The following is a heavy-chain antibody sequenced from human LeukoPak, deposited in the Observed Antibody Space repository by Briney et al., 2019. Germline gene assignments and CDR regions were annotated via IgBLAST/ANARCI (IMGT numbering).Heavy chain of an antibody. V-gene: IGHV4-59*01. CDR2: IYYSGST. Sequence: SETLSLTCTVSGGSISSYYWSWIRQPPGKGLEWIGYIYYSGSTNYNPSLKSRVTISVDTSKNQFSLTLSSVTAAATAVYYCAMTTEGYCRSISCYGFDYYYYMDVWGKGTTVTISS. CDR1: GGSISSYY. D-gene: IGHD2-2*01. J-gene: IGHJ6*03. CDR3: AMTTEGYCRSISCYGFDYYYYMDV.